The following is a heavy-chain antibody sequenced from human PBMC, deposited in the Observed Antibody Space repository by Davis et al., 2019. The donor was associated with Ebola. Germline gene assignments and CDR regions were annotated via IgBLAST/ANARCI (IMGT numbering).Heavy chain of an antibody. CDR2: INPSGGST. J-gene: IGHJ4*02. D-gene: IGHD3-10*01. CDR1: GYTFTSYY. V-gene: IGHV1-46*01. Sequence: ASVKVSCKASGYTFTSYYMHWVRQAPGQGLEWMGIINPSGGSTSYAQKFQGRVTMTRDTSTSTVYMELSSLRSEDTAVYYCAGGFITMVRGDLYYFDYGGQGPLVTVPS. CDR3: AGGFITMVRGDLYYFDY.